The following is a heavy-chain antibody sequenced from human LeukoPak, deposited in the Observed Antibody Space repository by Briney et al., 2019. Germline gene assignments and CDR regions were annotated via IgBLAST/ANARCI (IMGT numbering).Heavy chain of an antibody. V-gene: IGHV4-59*01. Sequence: SETLSLTCTVSGGSISSYYWSWIRQPPGKGLEWIGYIYYSGSTNYNPSLKSRVTISVDTSKNQFSLKLSSVTAADTAVYYCARASILGASFDYWGQGTLVTVSS. D-gene: IGHD1-26*01. J-gene: IGHJ4*02. CDR2: IYYSGST. CDR3: ARASILGASFDY. CDR1: GGSISSYY.